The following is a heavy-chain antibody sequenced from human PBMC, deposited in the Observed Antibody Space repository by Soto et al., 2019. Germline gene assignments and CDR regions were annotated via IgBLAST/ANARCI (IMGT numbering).Heavy chain of an antibody. Sequence: SGGSLRLSCAASGFTVSSNYMSWVRQAPGKGLEWVSVIYSGGSTYYADSVKGRFTISRDNSKNTLYLQMNSLRAEDTAVYYCARDSSPYYDILTGPVFDYWGQGTLVTVLL. CDR1: GFTVSSNY. CDR3: ARDSSPYYDILTGPVFDY. CDR2: IYSGGST. J-gene: IGHJ4*02. V-gene: IGHV3-66*01. D-gene: IGHD3-9*01.